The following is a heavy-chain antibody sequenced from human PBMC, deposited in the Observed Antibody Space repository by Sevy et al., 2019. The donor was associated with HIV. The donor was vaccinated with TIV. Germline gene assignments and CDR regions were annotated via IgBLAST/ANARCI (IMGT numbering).Heavy chain of an antibody. CDR3: AREVPGSLYGMDV. V-gene: IGHV3-13*01. CDR2: IGTAGDT. J-gene: IGHJ6*02. D-gene: IGHD3-10*01. Sequence: GGSLRLSCAASGFIFSSYDIHWVRQPTGKGLEWVSGIGTAGDTYYPGSVKGRFTISRENAKNSVYLQMNSLRAGDTAVYYCAREVPGSLYGMDVWGQGTMVTVSS. CDR1: GFIFSSYD.